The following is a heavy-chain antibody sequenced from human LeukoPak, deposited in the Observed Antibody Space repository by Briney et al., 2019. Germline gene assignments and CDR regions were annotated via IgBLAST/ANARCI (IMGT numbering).Heavy chain of an antibody. CDR1: GFTVSSNS. V-gene: IGHV3-53*01. J-gene: IGHJ4*02. CDR2: IFSST. D-gene: IGHD3-10*01. Sequence: GGSLRLSCTVSGFTVSSNSMSWVRQAPGKGLEWVSFIFSSTHYSDSVKGRFTISRDNSKNTLYLQMNSLRAEDTAVYYCARVGGSGSYWGQGTLVTVSS. CDR3: ARVGGSGSY.